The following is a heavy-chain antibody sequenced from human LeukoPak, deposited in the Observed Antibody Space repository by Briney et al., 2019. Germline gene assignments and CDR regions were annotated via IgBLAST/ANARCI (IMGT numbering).Heavy chain of an antibody. CDR1: GGSINSYY. J-gene: IGHJ4*02. Sequence: SETLSLTCTVSGGSINSYYWTWIRQPPGKGLEWIGFIYYSGSTNYNPSLKSRVTISVDTSNNQFSLKLRSVTAADTAVYYCARGVSSSGWYEIDSWGRGTLVTVSS. CDR3: ARGVSSSGWYEIDS. D-gene: IGHD6-19*01. CDR2: IYYSGST. V-gene: IGHV4-59*01.